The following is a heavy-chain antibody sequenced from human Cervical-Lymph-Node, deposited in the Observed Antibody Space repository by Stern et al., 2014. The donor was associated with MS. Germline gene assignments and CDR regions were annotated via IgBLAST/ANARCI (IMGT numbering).Heavy chain of an antibody. CDR2: ISGSGGST. V-gene: IGHV3-23*04. D-gene: IGHD6-19*01. J-gene: IGHJ4*02. Sequence: EVQLVESGGGLVQPGGSLRLSCAASGFTFSSYAMSWVRQAPGKGLEGVLAISGSGGSTYFAVSVKGRFTISRDNSKNTLYLQMNSLRAEDTAVYYCAKGTVAGIEVFDYWGQGTLVTVSS. CDR1: GFTFSSYA. CDR3: AKGTVAGIEVFDY.